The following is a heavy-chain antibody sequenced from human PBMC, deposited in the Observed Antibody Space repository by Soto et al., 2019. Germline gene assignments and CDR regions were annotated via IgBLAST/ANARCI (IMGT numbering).Heavy chain of an antibody. V-gene: IGHV4-34*01. J-gene: IGHJ4*02. D-gene: IGHD2-8*02. Sequence: QVQLQQWGAGLLKPSETLSLTCAVYGGSFSGYYWTWIRQPPGTGLEWIGEINHSGSTNYSPSLKSRVTLSVDTSKTQFSLNLTSVTAADTAVYYCARDKITGLFDYWGQGTLVTVSS. CDR2: INHSGST. CDR1: GGSFSGYY. CDR3: ARDKITGLFDY.